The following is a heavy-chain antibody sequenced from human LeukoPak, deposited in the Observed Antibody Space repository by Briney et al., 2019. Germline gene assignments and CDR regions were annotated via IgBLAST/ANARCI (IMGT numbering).Heavy chain of an antibody. CDR1: GFTFSSYA. V-gene: IGHV3-64D*06. J-gene: IGHJ4*02. D-gene: IGHD5-18*01. CDR3: VKGGRGYSYGPPMGY. CDR2: ISSNGGST. Sequence: GGSQRLSCSASGFTFSSYAMHWARHAPGKGLEYVSAISSNGGSTYYADSVKGRFTISRDNSKNTVYLQMSSLRAEDTAVYYCVKGGRGYSYGPPMGYWGQGTLVTVSS.